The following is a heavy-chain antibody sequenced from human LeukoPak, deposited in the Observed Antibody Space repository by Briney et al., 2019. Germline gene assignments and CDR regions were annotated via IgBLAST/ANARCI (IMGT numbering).Heavy chain of an antibody. CDR1: GFTFSTYW. Sequence: GGSLRLSCEASGFTFSTYWMSWVRQAPGKGLEWVANIKQDGSEKYYVDSVKGRFTISRDNANNSLYLQINSLRAEDTAVYYCARDLRGYSYGPSWFDPWGQGTLVTVSS. V-gene: IGHV3-7*01. D-gene: IGHD5-18*01. J-gene: IGHJ5*02. CDR2: IKQDGSEK. CDR3: ARDLRGYSYGPSWFDP.